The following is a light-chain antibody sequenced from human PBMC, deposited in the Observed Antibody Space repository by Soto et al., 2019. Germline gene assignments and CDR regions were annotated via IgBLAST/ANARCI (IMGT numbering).Light chain of an antibody. CDR2: AAS. Sequence: DIQMTQSPSSLSASVGDRVTIACRASQGISSYLAWYQQKPGKAPKLLIYAASTLHSGVPSRFSGSGSGTEFTLTISSLQSEDFAVYFCQQYKNWPPITFGQGTRLEIK. CDR1: QGISSY. V-gene: IGKV1-9*01. CDR3: QQYKNWPPIT. J-gene: IGKJ5*01.